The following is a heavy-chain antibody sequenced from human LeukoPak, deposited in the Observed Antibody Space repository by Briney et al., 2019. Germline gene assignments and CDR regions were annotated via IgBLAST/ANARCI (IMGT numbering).Heavy chain of an antibody. CDR2: IYHSGST. CDR3: ARGAGYYGSGPTIDY. J-gene: IGHJ4*02. D-gene: IGHD3-10*01. V-gene: IGHV4-30-2*01. CDR1: GGSISSGGYS. Sequence: SQTLSLTCTVSGGSISSGGYSWSWIRQPPGKGLEWIGYIYHSGSTYYNPSLKSRVTISVDRSKNQFSLKLSSVTAADTAVYYCARGAGYYGSGPTIDYWGQGTLVTVSS.